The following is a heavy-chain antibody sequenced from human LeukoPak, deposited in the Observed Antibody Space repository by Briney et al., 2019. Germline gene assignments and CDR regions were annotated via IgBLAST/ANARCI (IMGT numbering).Heavy chain of an antibody. J-gene: IGHJ6*02. D-gene: IGHD2-15*01. Sequence: GGSLRLSCAASGFTFDDYAMHWVRQAPGKGLEWVSGISWNSGSIGYADSVKGRFTISRDNAKNSLYLQVNSLRAEDTAVYYCAKDLRALYCSGGSCKMDVWGQGTTVTVSS. CDR1: GFTFDDYA. V-gene: IGHV3-9*01. CDR3: AKDLRALYCSGGSCKMDV. CDR2: ISWNSGSI.